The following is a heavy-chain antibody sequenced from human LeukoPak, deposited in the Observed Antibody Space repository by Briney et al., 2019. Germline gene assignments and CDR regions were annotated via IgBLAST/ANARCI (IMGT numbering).Heavy chain of an antibody. CDR1: GGSISTYY. CDR3: ARDPLGDCRSTSCYYYYMDV. CDR2: IYTSGST. D-gene: IGHD2-2*01. Sequence: SETLSLTCTVSGGSISTYYWSWIRQPAGKGLEWIGRIYTSGSTNYNPSLKSRVTMSVDTSMNQFSLKLSSVTAADTAVYYCARDPLGDCRSTSCYYYYMDVWGKGTTVTVSS. V-gene: IGHV4-4*07. J-gene: IGHJ6*03.